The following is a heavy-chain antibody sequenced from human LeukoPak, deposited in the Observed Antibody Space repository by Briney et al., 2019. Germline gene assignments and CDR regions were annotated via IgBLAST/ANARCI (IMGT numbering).Heavy chain of an antibody. CDR1: GFTFNSYA. D-gene: IGHD2/OR15-2a*01. CDR3: ARVTSL. Sequence: GGSLRLSCAASGFTFNSYAMNWVRQAPGKGLEWISYISSSSTTINYADSVKGRFTISRDNAKNSLYLQMNSLRAEGTAVYYCARVTSLWGQGTLVTVSS. CDR2: ISSSSTTI. J-gene: IGHJ4*02. V-gene: IGHV3-48*04.